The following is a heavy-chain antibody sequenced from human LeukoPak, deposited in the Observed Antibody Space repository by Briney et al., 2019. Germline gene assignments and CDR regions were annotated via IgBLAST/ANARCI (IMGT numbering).Heavy chain of an antibody. CDR2: IYYSGST. Sequence: SETLSLTCTVSGGSISSSSYYWGWIRQPPGKGLEWIGSIYYSGSTYYNPSLKSRVTISVDTSKNQFSLKLSSVTAADTAVYYCARQYNCGGDCFFQHWGQGTLVTVSS. CDR3: ARQYNCGGDCFFQH. D-gene: IGHD2-21*02. J-gene: IGHJ1*01. V-gene: IGHV4-39*01. CDR1: GGSISSSSYY.